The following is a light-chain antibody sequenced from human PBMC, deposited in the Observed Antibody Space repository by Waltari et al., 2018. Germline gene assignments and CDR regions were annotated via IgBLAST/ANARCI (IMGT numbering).Light chain of an antibody. CDR3: QNHERLPAT. CDR1: QSVSKY. V-gene: IGKV3-20*01. CDR2: AAS. J-gene: IGKJ1*01. Sequence: EVVLTQSPGTLSLSPGERATLSCRASQSVSKYLAWYQQRPGQAPRLLIYAASTRATGVSDRVSGSGFGTDFSLTISRLEPEDFAVYFCQNHERLPATFGQGTKVEIK.